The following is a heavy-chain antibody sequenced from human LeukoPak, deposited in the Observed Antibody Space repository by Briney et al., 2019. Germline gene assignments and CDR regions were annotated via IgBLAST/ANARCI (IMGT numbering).Heavy chain of an antibody. D-gene: IGHD3-22*01. J-gene: IGHJ4*02. CDR1: GASISSSSYY. Sequence: TSSETLSLTCTVSGASISSSSYYWGWLRQPPGKGREGIASFYYSGSTYYNPSLKSRFTISVDTSKNQFSLKLSSVTAADTAVYYCARQLNTYYYDSSGYPFDYWGQGTLVTVSS. V-gene: IGHV4-39*01. CDR3: ARQLNTYYYDSSGYPFDY. CDR2: FYYSGST.